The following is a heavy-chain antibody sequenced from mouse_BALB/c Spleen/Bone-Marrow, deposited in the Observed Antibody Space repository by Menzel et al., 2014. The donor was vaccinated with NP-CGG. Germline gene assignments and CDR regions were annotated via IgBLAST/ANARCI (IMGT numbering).Heavy chain of an antibody. CDR3: ARETYGNAWFAY. CDR2: IYPGDGDT. J-gene: IGHJ3*01. Sequence: VQLQQSGAELVRPGSSVKISCKASGYAFSDYWLNWVKQRPGQGLEWIGQIYPGDGDTNYIGKFKGKATLTADKSSSTAYMQLSSLTSEYSAVYFCARETYGNAWFAYWGQGTLVTVSA. V-gene: IGHV1-80*01. D-gene: IGHD2-1*01. CDR1: GYAFSDYW.